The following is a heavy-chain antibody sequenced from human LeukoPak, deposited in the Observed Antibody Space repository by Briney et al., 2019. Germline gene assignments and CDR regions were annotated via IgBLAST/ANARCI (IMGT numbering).Heavy chain of an antibody. CDR3: AKDMTTVTYTSDY. CDR1: GFTFSSYA. D-gene: IGHD4-17*01. V-gene: IGHV3-23*01. Sequence: AGGSLRLSCAASGFTFSSYAMSWVRQAPGKGLEWVSAISGSGGSTYCADSVKGRFTISRDNSKNTLYLQMNSLRAEDTAVYYCAKDMTTVTYTSDYWGQGTLVTVSS. CDR2: ISGSGGST. J-gene: IGHJ4*02.